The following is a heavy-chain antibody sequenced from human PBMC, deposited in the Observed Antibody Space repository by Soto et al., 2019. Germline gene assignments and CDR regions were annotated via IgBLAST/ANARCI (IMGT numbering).Heavy chain of an antibody. CDR2: ISARGERT. V-gene: IGHV3-23*01. CDR3: ANHPPEYDGSGPLNY. CDR1: TFPFNICA. J-gene: IGHJ4*02. D-gene: IGHD3-22*01. Sequence: VHLLESGGGLVQPGGSLRLSCAASTFPFNICAMTWVRQAPGKGLEWVSSISARGERTYYADSVKGRFTISRENSKSTLYLQMNSLRVEDTAVYYCANHPPEYDGSGPLNYWGQGTLVTVSS.